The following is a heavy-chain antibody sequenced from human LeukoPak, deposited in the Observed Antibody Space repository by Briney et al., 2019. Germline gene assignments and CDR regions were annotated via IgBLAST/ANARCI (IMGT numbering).Heavy chain of an antibody. V-gene: IGHV1-69*13. D-gene: IGHD3-10*01. CDR3: AKVAKYYYGSETYYFFEH. J-gene: IGHJ4*02. CDR2: IIPIFGTS. Sequence: SVKVSCKASGGTFSGYAISWVRQAPGQGLEWMGGIIPIFGTSNYAQKFQGRVTITADESTSTAYMELSSLRSEDTAVYYCAKVAKYYYGSETYYFFEHWGQGTRSPPPQ. CDR1: GGTFSGYA.